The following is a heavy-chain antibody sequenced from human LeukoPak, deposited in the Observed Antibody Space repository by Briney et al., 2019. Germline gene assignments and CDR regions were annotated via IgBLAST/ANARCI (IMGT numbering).Heavy chain of an antibody. CDR2: IYYSEST. CDR3: ARSFTMKVDAFDM. D-gene: IGHD3-22*01. J-gene: IGHJ3*02. CDR1: GGSISSSSYY. V-gene: IGHV4-39*01. Sequence: SETLSLTFTVSGGSISSSSYYSGWIRQPPGNGLEWIGSIYYSESTYYNQYLNSRVTISVDTSKTQFSLKLRTVTAADTAVYYCARSFTMKVDAFDMWGQGKMVTVSS.